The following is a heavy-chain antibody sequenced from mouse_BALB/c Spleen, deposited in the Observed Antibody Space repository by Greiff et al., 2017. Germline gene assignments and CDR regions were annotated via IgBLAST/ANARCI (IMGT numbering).Heavy chain of an antibody. CDR3: ARGTTVVGDYAMDY. CDR2: INPYNGAT. V-gene: IGHV1-31*01. J-gene: IGHJ4*01. Sequence: VQLKQSGPELVKPGASVKISCKASGYSFTGYYMHWVKQSHVKSLEWIGRINPYNGATSYNQNFKDKASLTVDKSSSTAYMELHSLTSEDSAVYYCARGTTVVGDYAMDYWGQGTSVTVSS. CDR1: GYSFTGYY. D-gene: IGHD1-1*01.